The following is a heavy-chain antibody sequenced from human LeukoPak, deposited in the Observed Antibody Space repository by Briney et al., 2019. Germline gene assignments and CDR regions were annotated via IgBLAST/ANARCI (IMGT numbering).Heavy chain of an antibody. CDR3: ARLSQSGNWNYYGMDV. CDR1: GGTFSSYA. V-gene: IGHV1-69*04. J-gene: IGHJ6*02. Sequence: SVKVSCKASGGTFSSYAISWVRQVPGQGLEWMGRIIPIFGIANYAQKFQGRVTITADKSTSTAYMELSSLRSEDTAVYYCARLSQSGNWNYYGMDVWGQGTTVTVSS. D-gene: IGHD1-1*01. CDR2: IIPIFGIA.